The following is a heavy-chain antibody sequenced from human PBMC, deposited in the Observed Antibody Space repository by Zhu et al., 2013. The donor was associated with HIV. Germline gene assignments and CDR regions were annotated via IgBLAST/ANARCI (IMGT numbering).Heavy chain of an antibody. CDR1: GGIFSSHA. V-gene: IGHV1-69*01. CDR3: ARDRDGSLDVYESGVGPSRFYGMDV. D-gene: IGHD2-15*01. J-gene: IGHJ6*02. CDR2: IIPIFGTT. Sequence: QVHLVQSGAEVKKPGSSVKVSCKASGGIFSSHAISWVRQAPGLGLEWMGGIIPIFGTTVYAQKFQGRVTISADELTSTASLELSSLRSEDTAVYFCARDRDGSLDVYESGVGPSRFYGMDVWGQGTAVTVSS.